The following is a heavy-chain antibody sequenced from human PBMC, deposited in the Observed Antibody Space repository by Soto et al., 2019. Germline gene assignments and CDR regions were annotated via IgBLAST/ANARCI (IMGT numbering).Heavy chain of an antibody. V-gene: IGHV3-13*04. J-gene: IGHJ4*02. CDR1: GFTFSSYD. D-gene: IGHD3-22*01. CDR2: IGTAGDT. Sequence: PGGSLRLSCSASGFTFSSYDMHWVRQGPGKGLEWVSAIGTAGDTNYAGSVKGRLTISRENAKNSLYLQMNSLRAGDTAIYFCARAIGPTLFDYWGQGTQVTVSS. CDR3: ARAIGPTLFDY.